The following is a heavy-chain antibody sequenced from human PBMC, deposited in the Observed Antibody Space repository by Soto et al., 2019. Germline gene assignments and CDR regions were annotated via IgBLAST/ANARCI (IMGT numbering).Heavy chain of an antibody. D-gene: IGHD6-19*01. V-gene: IGHV3-33*01. CDR3: AREHGSGWYFDY. Sequence: PGGSMRLSCAASRFTISSYGVHWVRQAPGKGLEWVAVIWYDGSNKYYADSVKGRFTISRDNSKNTLYLQMNSLRAEDTAVYYCAREHGSGWYFDYWGQGTLVTVSS. CDR1: RFTISSYG. J-gene: IGHJ4*02. CDR2: IWYDGSNK.